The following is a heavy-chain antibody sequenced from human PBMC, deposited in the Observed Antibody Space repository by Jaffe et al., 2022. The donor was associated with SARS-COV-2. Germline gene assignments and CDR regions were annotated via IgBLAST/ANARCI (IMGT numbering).Heavy chain of an antibody. CDR2: ISGSGNST. CDR3: AISSGFYSNPFDY. CDR1: GFTFVNYA. J-gene: IGHJ4*02. Sequence: EVQLLESGGGLVQPGGSLRLSCAASGFTFVNYAMSWVRQAPGKGLDWVSAISGSGNSTTYADSVKGRFTISRDNSKNTLYLQMNSLRAEDTAVYYCAISSGFYSNPFDYWGQGTLVTVSS. D-gene: IGHD3-22*01. V-gene: IGHV3-23*01.